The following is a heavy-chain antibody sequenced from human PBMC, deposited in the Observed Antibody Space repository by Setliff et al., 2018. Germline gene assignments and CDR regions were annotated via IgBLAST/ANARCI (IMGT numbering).Heavy chain of an antibody. CDR2: IYNSGYT. Sequence: ASETLSLTCAVYGGSFSYNYWGWIRQPPGKGLEWIGSIYNSGYTHYKPSLQSRATISVDTSKSQFSLNLSNVTAADTAVYYCASGLGFDYWGPGSLVTVSS. V-gene: IGHV4-34*01. CDR1: GGSFSYNY. J-gene: IGHJ4*01. CDR3: ASGLGFDY. D-gene: IGHD7-27*01.